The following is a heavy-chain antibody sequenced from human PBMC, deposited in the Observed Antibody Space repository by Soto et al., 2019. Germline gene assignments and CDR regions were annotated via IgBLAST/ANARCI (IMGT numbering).Heavy chain of an antibody. Sequence: QLQLQESGPGLVKPSETLSLTCTVSGGSISSSSYYWGWIRQPPGKGLEWIGSIYYSGSTYYNPALKSRVTISVDTSKNLFSLTLSSVTAADTAVYYCAGGRRNYYYGMDGWGQGSTVTVSS. CDR3: AGGRRNYYYGMDG. CDR2: IYYSGST. CDR1: GGSISSSSYY. J-gene: IGHJ6*02. V-gene: IGHV4-39*01.